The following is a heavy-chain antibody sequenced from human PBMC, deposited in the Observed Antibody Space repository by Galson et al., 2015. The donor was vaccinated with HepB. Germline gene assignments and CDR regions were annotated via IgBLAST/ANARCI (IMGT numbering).Heavy chain of an antibody. J-gene: IGHJ4*02. V-gene: IGHV3-30*18. CDR3: AKAGAVALDY. CDR1: GFTFSSYG. CDR2: ISYDGSNK. Sequence: SLRLSCAASGFTFSSYGMHWVRQAPGKGLEWVAVISYDGSNKYYADSVKGRFTISRDNSKNTLYLQMNSLRAEDTAVYYCAKAGAVALDYWGQGTLVTVSS. D-gene: IGHD6-19*01.